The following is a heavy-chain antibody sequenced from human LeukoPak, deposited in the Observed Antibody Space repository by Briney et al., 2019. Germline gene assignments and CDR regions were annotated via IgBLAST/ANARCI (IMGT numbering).Heavy chain of an antibody. Sequence: VGSLRLSCAASGFSFSDYYMTWIRQAPGKGLECISYICSSGSSIYYADSVKGRFTISRDNAKNALYLQMNSLRAEDTAVYYCARARDGYNSGAFDIWGQGTMVTVSS. D-gene: IGHD5-24*01. CDR1: GFSFSDYY. CDR3: ARARDGYNSGAFDI. V-gene: IGHV3-11*04. CDR2: ICSSGSSI. J-gene: IGHJ3*02.